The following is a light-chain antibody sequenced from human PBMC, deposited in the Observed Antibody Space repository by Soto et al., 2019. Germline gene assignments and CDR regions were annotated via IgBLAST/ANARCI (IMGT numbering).Light chain of an antibody. Sequence: DIQMTQSPSTLSASVGDRVTITCRASQSISSWLAWYQQKPGKAPKVLIYDASSLESGVPSRFSGSGSGTEFTLTISSLQPDDFETYYCQQYNSYSSFTFSQGTKLDI. J-gene: IGKJ2*01. V-gene: IGKV1-5*01. CDR1: QSISSW. CDR3: QQYNSYSSFT. CDR2: DAS.